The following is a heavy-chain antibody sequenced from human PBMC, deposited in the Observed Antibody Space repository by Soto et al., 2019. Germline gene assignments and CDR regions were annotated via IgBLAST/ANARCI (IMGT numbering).Heavy chain of an antibody. CDR1: GGSISSGGYY. CDR2: IYYSGST. Sequence: SETLSLTCTVSGGSISSGGYYWSWIRQHPGKGLEWIGYIYYSGSTYYNPSLKSRVTISVDTSKNQFSLKLSSVTAADTAVYYCARYGIVATLYYFDYWGQGTLVTVSS. CDR3: ARYGIVATLYYFDY. J-gene: IGHJ4*02. V-gene: IGHV4-31*03. D-gene: IGHD5-12*01.